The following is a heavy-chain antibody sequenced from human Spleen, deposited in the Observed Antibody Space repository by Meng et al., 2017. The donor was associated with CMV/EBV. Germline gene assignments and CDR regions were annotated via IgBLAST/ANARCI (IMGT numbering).Heavy chain of an antibody. V-gene: IGHV3-30*04. CDR1: GVTFTDKA. CDR3: ARGDSIFGVTVNRLDY. CDR2: ISYNGSYK. J-gene: IGHJ4*02. Sequence: GVTFTDKAIDWVRKAPGKGLGWVAVISYNGSYKHYADSMNGRFTLSRDNSENTVYLQMNSLTAEDTAVFYCARGDSIFGVTVNRLDYWGQGTLVTVSS. D-gene: IGHD3-3*02.